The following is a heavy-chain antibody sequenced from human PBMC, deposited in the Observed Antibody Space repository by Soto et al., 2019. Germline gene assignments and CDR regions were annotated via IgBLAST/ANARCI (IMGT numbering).Heavy chain of an antibody. J-gene: IGHJ2*01. D-gene: IGHD2-15*01. V-gene: IGHV3-30*14. CDR3: ARELRGRGRWYFDL. CDR1: GFTFSTYA. Sequence: QVQLVESGGGVVQPGRSLRLSCAASGFTFSTYAMHWGRQAPGKGLEWVAVISYDGTTKFYADSVKGRFTISRDNSKNKIYLQMSSVRAEDAAVFYCARELRGRGRWYFDLWGRGTLVTVYS. CDR2: ISYDGTTK.